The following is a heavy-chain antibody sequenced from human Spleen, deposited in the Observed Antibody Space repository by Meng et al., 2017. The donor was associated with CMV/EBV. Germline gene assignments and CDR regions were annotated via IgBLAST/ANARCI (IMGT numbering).Heavy chain of an antibody. V-gene: IGHV1-2*02. CDR1: GYTFTGYY. CDR2: INPNSGGT. Sequence: ASVKVSCKASGYTFTGYYMHWVRQAPGQGLEWMGWINPNSGGTNYAQKFQGRVTMTRDESTGTAYMELSSLRSEDTAVYYCARDGVGEGYWGQGTLVTVSS. D-gene: IGHD3-10*01. J-gene: IGHJ4*02. CDR3: ARDGVGEGY.